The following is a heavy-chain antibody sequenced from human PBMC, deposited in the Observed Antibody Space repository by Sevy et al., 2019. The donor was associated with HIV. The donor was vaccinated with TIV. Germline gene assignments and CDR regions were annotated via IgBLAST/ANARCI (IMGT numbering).Heavy chain of an antibody. CDR1: GFAFSTFW. V-gene: IGHV3-7*01. CDR3: ARERGCICYYGVCSPYSSDT. J-gene: IGHJ5*02. D-gene: IGHD3-22*01. CDR2: IKQDGSVK. Sequence: GGSLRLSCAASGFAFSTFWMNWVRQAPGKGLEWVANIKQDGSVKYYVDSVKGRFTISRDNAKNSLYLQMSSLRVEDTAVYYCARERGCICYYGVCSPYSSDTWGQGTLVTVSS.